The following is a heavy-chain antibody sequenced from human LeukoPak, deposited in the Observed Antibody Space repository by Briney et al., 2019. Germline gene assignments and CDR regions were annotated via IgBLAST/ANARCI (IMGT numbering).Heavy chain of an antibody. CDR1: GYSISSGYY. J-gene: IGHJ4*02. D-gene: IGHD3-16*01. V-gene: IGHV4-61*01. CDR2: IYYSGST. CDR3: ARDKGGEGPDY. Sequence: PSETLSLTCAVSGYSISSGYYWSWIRQPPGKGLEWIGYIYYSGSTNYNPSLKSRVTISVDTSKNQFSLKLSSVTAADTAVYYCARDKGGEGPDYWGQGTLVTVSS.